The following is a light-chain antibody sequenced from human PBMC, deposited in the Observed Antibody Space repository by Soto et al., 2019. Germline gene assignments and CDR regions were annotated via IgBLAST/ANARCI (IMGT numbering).Light chain of an antibody. Sequence: DIQMTQSPSSLSASVGDRITITCQASQDIRNYLNWFQQKPGKAPQLLIFDASNLEPGVPSSFSGSGSGTEFTLTISSLQPEDFATYDCLQYAKLPLTFGGVTKV. J-gene: IGKJ4*01. CDR1: QDIRNY. CDR2: DAS. V-gene: IGKV1-33*01. CDR3: LQYAKLPLT.